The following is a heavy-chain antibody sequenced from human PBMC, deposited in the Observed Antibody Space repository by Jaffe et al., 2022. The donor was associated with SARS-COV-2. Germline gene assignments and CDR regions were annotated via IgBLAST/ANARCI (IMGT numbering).Heavy chain of an antibody. J-gene: IGHJ6*02. Sequence: EVQLVESGGGLVKPGGSLRLSCAASGFTFSNAWMSWVRQAPGKGLEWVGRIKSKTDGGTTDYAAPVKGRFTISRDDSKNTLYLQMNSLKTEDTAVYYCTTKLIKIGVVIKGWWERYGMDVWGQGTTVTVSS. CDR1: GFTFSNAW. D-gene: IGHD3-3*01. CDR2: IKSKTDGGTT. V-gene: IGHV3-15*01. CDR3: TTKLIKIGVVIKGWWERYGMDV.